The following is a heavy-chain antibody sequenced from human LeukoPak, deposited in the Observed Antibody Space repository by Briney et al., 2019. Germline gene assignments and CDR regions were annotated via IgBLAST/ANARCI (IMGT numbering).Heavy chain of an antibody. D-gene: IGHD3-3*01. J-gene: IGHJ4*02. CDR2: INPNSGGT. V-gene: IGHV1-2*02. CDR3: AGNGNDFWSGEYYFDY. CDR1: GYTLTGYY. Sequence: ASVKVSCKASGYTLTGYYMHWVRQAPGQGLEWMGWINPNSGGTNYAQKFQGRVTMTRDTSISTAYMELSRLRSDDTAVYYCAGNGNDFWSGEYYFDYWGQGTLVTVSS.